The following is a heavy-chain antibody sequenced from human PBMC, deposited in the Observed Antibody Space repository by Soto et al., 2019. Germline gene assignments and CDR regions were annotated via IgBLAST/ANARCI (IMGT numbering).Heavy chain of an antibody. CDR1: GGSISSSSYY. D-gene: IGHD1-26*01. J-gene: IGHJ4*02. CDR3: ARLLVGATYFAFDY. CDR2: IYYSGST. Sequence: SETLSLTCTVSGGSISSSSYYWGWIRQPPGKGLEWIGGIYYSGSTYYNPSLKSRVTISVDTSKNQFSLKLSSVTAADTAVYYCARLLVGATYFAFDYWGQGTLVTVSS. V-gene: IGHV4-39*01.